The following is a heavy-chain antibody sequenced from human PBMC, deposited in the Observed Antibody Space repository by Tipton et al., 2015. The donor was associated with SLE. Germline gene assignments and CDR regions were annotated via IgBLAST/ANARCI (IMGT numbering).Heavy chain of an antibody. Sequence: LSLTCAASGFTFSSYAMSWVRQASGKGLEWVSAISGSGGSTYYADSVKGRFTISRDNSKNTLYLQMNSLRAEDTAVYYCAKDLLLWFGETVDYWGQGTLVTVSS. J-gene: IGHJ4*02. CDR1: GFTFSSYA. D-gene: IGHD3-10*01. CDR2: ISGSGGST. CDR3: AKDLLLWFGETVDY. V-gene: IGHV3-23*01.